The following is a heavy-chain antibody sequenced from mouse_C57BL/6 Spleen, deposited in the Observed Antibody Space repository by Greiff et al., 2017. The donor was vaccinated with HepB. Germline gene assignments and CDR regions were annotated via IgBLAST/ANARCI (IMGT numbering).Heavy chain of an antibody. Sequence: VQLKQSGAELVKPGASVKLSCTASGFNINDYYMHWVKQRTEQGLEWIGRIDPEDGETKYAPKFQGKATITADTSSNTAYLQLSSLTSEDTAVYYCARWLITTVVYFDYWGQGTTLTVSS. D-gene: IGHD1-1*01. V-gene: IGHV14-2*01. CDR1: GFNINDYY. CDR3: ARWLITTVVYFDY. CDR2: IDPEDGET. J-gene: IGHJ2*01.